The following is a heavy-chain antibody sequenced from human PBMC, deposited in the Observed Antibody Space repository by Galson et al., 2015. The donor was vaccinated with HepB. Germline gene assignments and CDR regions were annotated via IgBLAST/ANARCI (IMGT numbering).Heavy chain of an antibody. CDR1: GFTFDDYA. CDR3: AKGGGILWFGELLPVYFDL. Sequence: SLRLSCAASGFTFDDYAMHWVRQAPGKGLEWVSGISWNSGSIGYADSVKSQFTISRDNAKNSLYLQMNSLRAEDTALYYCAKGGGILWFGELLPVYFDLWGRGTLVTVSS. J-gene: IGHJ2*01. D-gene: IGHD3-10*01. CDR2: ISWNSGSI. V-gene: IGHV3-9*01.